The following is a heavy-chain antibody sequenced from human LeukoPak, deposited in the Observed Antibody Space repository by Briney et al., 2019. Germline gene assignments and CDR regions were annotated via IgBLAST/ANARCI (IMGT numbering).Heavy chain of an antibody. CDR1: GGSFSGYY. V-gene: IGHV4-59*01. CDR2: IYYSGST. J-gene: IGHJ6*03. D-gene: IGHD6-13*01. Sequence: PSETLSLTCAVYGGSFSGYYWSWIRQPPGKGLEWIGYIYYSGSTNCNPSLKSRVTISVDTSKNQFSLKLSSVTAADTAVYYCARGWHEIAAAGTPGSGYMDVWGKGTTVTISS. CDR3: ARGWHEIAAAGTPGSGYMDV.